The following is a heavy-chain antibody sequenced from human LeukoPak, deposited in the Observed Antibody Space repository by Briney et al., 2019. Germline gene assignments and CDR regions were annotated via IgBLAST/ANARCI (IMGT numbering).Heavy chain of an antibody. V-gene: IGHV5-51*01. CDR2: IYRGDSET. CDR3: ARFLYGHYSHYFDY. CDR1: GYTFSNYW. J-gene: IGHJ4*02. Sequence: GSPKISCKGSGYTFSNYWIGWVRQMPGKGLEWMVLIYRGDSETRYSRSFQGQVTISADKSISTAYVQWSSLRASDTAMYYCARFLYGHYSHYFDYWGQGTLVTVSS. D-gene: IGHD4-17*01.